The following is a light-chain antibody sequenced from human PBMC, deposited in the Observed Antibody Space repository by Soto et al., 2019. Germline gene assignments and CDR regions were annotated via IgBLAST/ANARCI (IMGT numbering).Light chain of an antibody. CDR2: AAS. CDR3: QQLNSYPLT. CDR1: QGISSY. J-gene: IGKJ4*01. Sequence: IQLTQSPSSLSASVGDRVTITCRASQGISSYLAWYQQKPGKAPKLLIYAASTLQSGVPSGFSGSGSGTDFTLTISSLQPEDFETYYCQQLNSYPLTFGGGTKVDIK. V-gene: IGKV1-9*01.